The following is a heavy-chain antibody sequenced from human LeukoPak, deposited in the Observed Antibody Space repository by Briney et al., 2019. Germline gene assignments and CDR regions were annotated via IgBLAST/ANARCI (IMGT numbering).Heavy chain of an antibody. CDR1: GDSVSSGY. V-gene: IGHV4-4*09. Sequence: SDTLSLICNVSGDSVSSGYWSWIRQSPGKGLEWIRFIQDTGITDYNPSLKSRLLMSLDTSKNQFSLNLRSVTAADTAVYYCAGRGHRYSRDWGQGILVTISS. CDR2: IQDTGIT. D-gene: IGHD2-15*01. J-gene: IGHJ1*01. CDR3: AGRGHRYSRD.